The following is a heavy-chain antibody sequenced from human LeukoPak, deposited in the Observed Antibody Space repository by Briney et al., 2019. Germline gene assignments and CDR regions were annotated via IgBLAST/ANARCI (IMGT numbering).Heavy chain of an antibody. V-gene: IGHV4-59*01. CDR2: IYYSGTT. Sequence: SETLSLTCTVSGGSISSYYWSWIRQPPGKGLEWIGYIYYSGTTNYNPSLKSRVTISVGTSKNQFSLNLRSVTAADTAVYYCAGDSLAPYDSSGYYGFDIWGQGTMVTVSS. J-gene: IGHJ3*02. D-gene: IGHD3-22*01. CDR3: AGDSLAPYDSSGYYGFDI. CDR1: GGSISSYY.